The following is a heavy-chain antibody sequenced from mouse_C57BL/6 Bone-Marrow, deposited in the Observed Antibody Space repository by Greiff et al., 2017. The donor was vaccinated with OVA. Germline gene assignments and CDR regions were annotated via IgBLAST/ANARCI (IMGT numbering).Heavy chain of an antibody. CDR2: IDPSDSET. Sequence: VQLQQPGAELVRPGSSVKLSCKASGYTFTSYWMHWVKQRPIQGLEWIGNIDPSDSETHYNQKFKDKATLTVDKSSSTAYMQLSSLTSEDSAVYYCARRGVRRTDYAMDDWGQGTSVTVSS. D-gene: IGHD2-14*01. V-gene: IGHV1-52*01. J-gene: IGHJ4*01. CDR1: GYTFTSYW. CDR3: ARRGVRRTDYAMDD.